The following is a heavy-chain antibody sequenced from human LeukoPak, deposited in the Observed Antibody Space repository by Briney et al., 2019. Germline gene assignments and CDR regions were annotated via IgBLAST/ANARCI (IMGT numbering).Heavy chain of an antibody. CDR1: GFTFSSYG. D-gene: IGHD5-12*01. Sequence: GGSPRLSCAASGFTFSSYGMHWVRQAPGKGLEWVAVIWYDGSNKYYADSVKGRFTISRDNSKNTLYLQMNSLRAEDTAVYYCARESYSGYEGFDYWGQGTLVTVSS. CDR3: ARESYSGYEGFDY. J-gene: IGHJ4*02. CDR2: IWYDGSNK. V-gene: IGHV3-33*01.